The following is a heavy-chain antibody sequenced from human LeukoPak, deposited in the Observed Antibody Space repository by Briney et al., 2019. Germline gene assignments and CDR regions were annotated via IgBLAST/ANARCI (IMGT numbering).Heavy chain of an antibody. V-gene: IGHV4-30-4*08. J-gene: IGHJ4*02. CDR1: GGSISSGDYY. CDR2: IYYSGST. CDR3: ARGYCSSTSCYLYY. Sequence: SQTLSLTCTVSGGSISSGDYYWSWIRQPPGKGLEWIGYIYYSGSTYYNPSLKSRVTISVDTSKNQFSLELSSVTAADTAVYYCARGYCSSTSCYLYYWGQGTLVTVSS. D-gene: IGHD2-2*01.